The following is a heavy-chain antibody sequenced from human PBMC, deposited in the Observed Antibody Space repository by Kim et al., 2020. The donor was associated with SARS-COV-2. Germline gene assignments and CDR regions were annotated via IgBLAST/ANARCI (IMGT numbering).Heavy chain of an antibody. D-gene: IGHD3-10*01. J-gene: IGHJ5*02. CDR3: AAGSGSYYQNWFDP. CDR2: IYHTGST. V-gene: IGHV4-31*03. CDR1: GGSISSGDYY. Sequence: SETLSLTCTVSGGSISSGDYYWTWIRQHPGKGLEWIGYIYHTGSTYHNPSLKSRVTISVDTSKNQFSLKLSSVTAADTAVYYCAAGSGSYYQNWFDPWGQGTLVTVSS.